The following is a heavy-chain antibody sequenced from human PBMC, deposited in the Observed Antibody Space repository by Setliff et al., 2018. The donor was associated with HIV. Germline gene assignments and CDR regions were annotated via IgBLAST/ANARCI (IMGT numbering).Heavy chain of an antibody. J-gene: IGHJ4*01. CDR2: IYYTGST. D-gene: IGHD4-17*01. Sequence: PSETLSLTCTVSGGSVGSGSYYWSWVRQPPGKGLEWIGYIYYTGSTNYNPSLKSRLTISVDTSKNQFSLKLRSVTAADTAVYYCARDPPGYGDSNDYWGHGTLVTVSS. CDR1: GGSVGSGSYY. V-gene: IGHV4-61*01. CDR3: ARDPPGYGDSNDY.